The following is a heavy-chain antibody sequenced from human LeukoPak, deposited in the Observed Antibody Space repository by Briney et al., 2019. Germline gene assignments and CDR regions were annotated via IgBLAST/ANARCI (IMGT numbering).Heavy chain of an antibody. CDR1: GGSFSGYY. J-gene: IGHJ6*03. D-gene: IGHD5-24*01. CDR3: ARGLREMATLRPPYYMDV. CDR2: IIHSGST. V-gene: IGHV4-34*01. Sequence: SETLSLTCAVYGGSFSGYYWSWIRQPPGKGLEWIGAIIHSGSTNYNPSLKSRVTISVDTSKNQFSLKLSSVTAADTAVYYCARGLREMATLRPPYYMDVWGKGTTVTVSS.